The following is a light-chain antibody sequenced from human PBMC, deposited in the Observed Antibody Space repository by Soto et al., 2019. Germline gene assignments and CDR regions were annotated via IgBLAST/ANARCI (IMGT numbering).Light chain of an antibody. CDR3: CSYATPRQ. CDR2: EVS. J-gene: IGLJ2*01. Sequence: QSVLTQPASVSGSPGQSITISCTGTTSDVGSYNLVSWYQQHPGKAPKLIIYEVSERPSGVSTRFSGSKSSNMASLTISGLQAEDEAEYYCCSYATPRQFGGGTKLTVL. CDR1: TSDVGSYNL. V-gene: IGLV2-23*02.